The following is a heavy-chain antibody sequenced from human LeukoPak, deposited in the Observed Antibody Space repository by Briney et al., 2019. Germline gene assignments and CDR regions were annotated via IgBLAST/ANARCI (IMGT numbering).Heavy chain of an antibody. D-gene: IGHD3-22*01. Sequence: SETLSLTCTVSGYSISSGYYWGWIRQPPGKGLEWIESIYHSGSTYYNPSLKSRVTISVDTSKNQFSLKLSSVTAADTAVYYCARGRLEGSGYCPFDSWGQGSLVTVSS. CDR1: GYSISSGYY. CDR2: IYHSGST. J-gene: IGHJ4*02. V-gene: IGHV4-38-2*02. CDR3: ARGRLEGSGYCPFDS.